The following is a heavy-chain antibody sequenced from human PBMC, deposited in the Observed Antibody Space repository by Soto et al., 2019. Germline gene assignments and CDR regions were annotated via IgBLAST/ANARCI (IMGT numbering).Heavy chain of an antibody. CDR1: GFTFSSYG. CDR3: AKDSYPGDYYYGMDV. J-gene: IGHJ6*02. D-gene: IGHD3-10*01. Sequence: PGGSLRLSCAASGFTFSSYGMHWVRQAPGKGLEWVAVISYDGSNKYYADSVKGRLTISRDNSKNTLYLQMNSLRAEDTAVYYCAKDSYPGDYYYGMDVWGQGTTVTVSS. V-gene: IGHV3-30*18. CDR2: ISYDGSNK.